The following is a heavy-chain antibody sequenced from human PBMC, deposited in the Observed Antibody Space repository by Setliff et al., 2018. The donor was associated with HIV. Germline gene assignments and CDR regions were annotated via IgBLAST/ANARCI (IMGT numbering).Heavy chain of an antibody. Sequence: SVKVSCKASGGTFSSYAISWVRQAPGQGLEWMGGIIPIFGTANYAQKFQGRVTITADESTSTAYMELSSLRSEDTAVYYCARSSLGYCSGGSCYPDFDPWGQGTLVTVSS. CDR1: GGTFSSYA. CDR3: ARSSLGYCSGGSCYPDFDP. J-gene: IGHJ5*02. V-gene: IGHV1-69*13. CDR2: IIPIFGTA. D-gene: IGHD2-15*01.